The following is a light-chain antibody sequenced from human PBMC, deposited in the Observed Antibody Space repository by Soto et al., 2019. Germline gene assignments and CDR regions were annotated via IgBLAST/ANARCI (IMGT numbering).Light chain of an antibody. CDR1: QSFLFSPNNKNY. V-gene: IGKV4-1*01. J-gene: IGKJ1*01. Sequence: DIVMTQSPDSLAVSLGERATINCKSSQSFLFSPNNKNYLAWYQQKPGQPPKLLIYWPSTRESGVPDRFSGSGSGTDFTLTISSLQAEDVAFYYCQQYHSAPQTFGQGTKVEI. CDR3: QQYHSAPQT. CDR2: WPS.